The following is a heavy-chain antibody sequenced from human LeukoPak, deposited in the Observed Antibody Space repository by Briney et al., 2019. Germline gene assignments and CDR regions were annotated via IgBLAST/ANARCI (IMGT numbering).Heavy chain of an antibody. D-gene: IGHD3-16*01. Sequence: GGPLRLSCAASGFTFSSYAMSWVRQAPGKGLEWVSAISGSGGSTYYADSVKGRFTISRDNSKNTLYLQMNGLRAEDTAVYYCAKMEGIMITFGGVSLDYWGQGTLVTVSS. CDR3: AKMEGIMITFGGVSLDY. CDR1: GFTFSSYA. J-gene: IGHJ4*02. CDR2: ISGSGGST. V-gene: IGHV3-23*01.